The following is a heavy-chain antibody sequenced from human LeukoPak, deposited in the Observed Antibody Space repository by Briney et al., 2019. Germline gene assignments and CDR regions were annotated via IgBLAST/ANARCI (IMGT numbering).Heavy chain of an antibody. D-gene: IGHD2-15*01. CDR2: INNSGRT. CDR1: GGSFSGFY. Sequence: SETLSLTCAVYGGSFSGFYWRWIRQPPGKGLEWIGEINNSGRTNYNPSLKSRVTISVDTSKNQFSLKLSSVTAADTAVYYCARRTNCSGGSCYPAGMDVWGKGTTVTVSS. CDR3: ARRTNCSGGSCYPAGMDV. V-gene: IGHV4-34*01. J-gene: IGHJ6*04.